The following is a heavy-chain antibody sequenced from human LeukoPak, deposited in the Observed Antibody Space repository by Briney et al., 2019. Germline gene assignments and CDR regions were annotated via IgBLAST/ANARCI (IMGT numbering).Heavy chain of an antibody. CDR2: LSTSGTT. D-gene: IGHD3-10*01. V-gene: IGHV4-4*07. Sequence: SETLSLTCTVSGGSISSYYWSWTRQTAGKGLEWIGRLSTSGTTNYNPSLKSRVTMSVDTSKNQFSLNLTSVTAADTAVYYCARARGQSGVDYWGQGTLVTVSS. J-gene: IGHJ4*02. CDR1: GGSISSYY. CDR3: ARARGQSGVDY.